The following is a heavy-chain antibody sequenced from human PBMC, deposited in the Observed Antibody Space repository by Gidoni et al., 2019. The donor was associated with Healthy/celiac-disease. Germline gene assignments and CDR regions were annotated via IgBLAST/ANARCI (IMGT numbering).Heavy chain of an antibody. J-gene: IGHJ4*02. V-gene: IGHV4-61*02. CDR3: ARGLRRAAAGYYFDY. CDR1: GGSISSGSYY. CDR2: IYTSGST. Sequence: LVKPSQTLSLTCTVSGGSISSGSYYWSWIRQPAGKGLEWIGRIYTSGSTNYTRSLKSRVTISVDTSKNQFSLKLSSVTAADTAVYYCARGLRRAAAGYYFDYWGQGTLVTVSS. D-gene: IGHD6-13*01.